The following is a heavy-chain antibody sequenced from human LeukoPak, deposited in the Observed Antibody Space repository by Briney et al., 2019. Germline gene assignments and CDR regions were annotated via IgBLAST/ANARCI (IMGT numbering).Heavy chain of an antibody. CDR3: ASGVTISAFDY. J-gene: IGHJ4*02. D-gene: IGHD5-12*01. CDR2: IRGSGGST. CDR1: GFSFSSYG. V-gene: IGHV3-23*01. Sequence: PGGSLRLSCAASGFSFSSYGMNWVRQAPGKGLEWVSSIRGSGGSTWYADSVKGRFTISRDNSKNTLYLQMNSLRAEDTAIYYCASGVTISAFDYWGQGTLVTVSS.